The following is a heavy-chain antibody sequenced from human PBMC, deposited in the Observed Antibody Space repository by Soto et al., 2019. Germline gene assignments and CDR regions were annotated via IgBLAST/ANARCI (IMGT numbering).Heavy chain of an antibody. V-gene: IGHV1-2*04. CDR2: LNPNSGGT. Sequence: ASVKVSCKASGYTFTGYYMHWVRQAPGQGLEWMGWLNPNSGGTNYAQKFQGWVTMTRDTSISTAYMELSRLRSDDTAVYYCARGYCSGGSCQGVWGSYRSYYFDYWGQGTLVTVSS. D-gene: IGHD2-15*01. CDR3: ARGYCSGGSCQGVWGSYRSYYFDY. CDR1: GYTFTGYY. J-gene: IGHJ4*02.